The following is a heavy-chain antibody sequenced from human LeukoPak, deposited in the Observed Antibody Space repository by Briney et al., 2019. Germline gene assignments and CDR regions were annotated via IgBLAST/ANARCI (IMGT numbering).Heavy chain of an antibody. V-gene: IGHV1-18*01. J-gene: IGHJ4*02. Sequence: ASVKVSWKASGYTFINYPISWVRQAPGQGLEWMGWISPYNGNTNYAQKFQGRVTMTTDTSTSTVYMELRSLRSDDTAVYYCAREAKQWMVGNYFDYWGQGTLVTVSS. CDR1: GYTFINYP. CDR2: ISPYNGNT. D-gene: IGHD6-19*01. CDR3: AREAKQWMVGNYFDY.